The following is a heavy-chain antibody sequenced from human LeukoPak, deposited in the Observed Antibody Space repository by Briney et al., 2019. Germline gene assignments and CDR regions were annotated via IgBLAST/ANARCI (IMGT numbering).Heavy chain of an antibody. CDR3: ARVVGSSSWYGGGWFDP. Sequence: SETLSPTCTVSGGSISSYYWSWIRQPPGRGLEWIGYIYYSGSTNYNPSLKSRVTISVDTSKNQFSLKLSSVTAADTAVYYCARVVGSSSWYGGGWFDPWGQGTLVTVSS. D-gene: IGHD6-13*01. CDR2: IYYSGST. CDR1: GGSISSYY. J-gene: IGHJ5*02. V-gene: IGHV4-59*01.